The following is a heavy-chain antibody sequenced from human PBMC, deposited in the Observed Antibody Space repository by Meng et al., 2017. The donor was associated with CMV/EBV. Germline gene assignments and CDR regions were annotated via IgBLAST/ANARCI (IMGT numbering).Heavy chain of an antibody. CDR3: ARAARPTSANKYGCFDY. J-gene: IGHJ4*02. CDR1: GGSISSGGYY. CDR2: IYYSGST. Sequence: SETLSPTCDVSGGSISSGGYYWSWIRQHPGKGLEWIGYIYYSGSTYYNPSLKSRVTILVDTSKNQFSLKLNSVTAADTAVYYCARAARPTSANKYGCFDYWGQGTLVTVSS. V-gene: IGHV4-31*11. D-gene: IGHD6-6*01.